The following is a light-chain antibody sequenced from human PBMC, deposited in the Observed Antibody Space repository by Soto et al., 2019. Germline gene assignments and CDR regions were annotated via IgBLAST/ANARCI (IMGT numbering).Light chain of an antibody. CDR3: QHYGSLVLT. V-gene: IGKV3-20*01. CDR2: GAS. Sequence: EIVLTQSPGTLSLSPGERATLSCRASQSVSSSYLAWYQQKPGQAPRLLIYGASSRGTGIPDRFSGSGFGTDFALTISRLEPEGFAVYYCQHYGSLVLTFGGGTKVEIK. J-gene: IGKJ4*01. CDR1: QSVSSSY.